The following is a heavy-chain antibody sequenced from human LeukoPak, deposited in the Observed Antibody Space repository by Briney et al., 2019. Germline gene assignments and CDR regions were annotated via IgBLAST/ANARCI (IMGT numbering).Heavy chain of an antibody. CDR1: GYTFTGYY. CDR2: INPNSGGT. V-gene: IGHV1-2*02. Sequence: ASVKVSCKASGYTFTGYYMHWVRQAPGQGLEWMGWINPNSGGTNYTQKFRGRVTMTRDTSISIAYMELSRLRSDDTAVYYCARSPGGSDYFDYWGQGTLVTVSS. D-gene: IGHD3-16*01. CDR3: ARSPGGSDYFDY. J-gene: IGHJ4*02.